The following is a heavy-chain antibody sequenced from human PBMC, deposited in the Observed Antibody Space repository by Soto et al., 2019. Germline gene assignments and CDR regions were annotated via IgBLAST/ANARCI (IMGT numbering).Heavy chain of an antibody. D-gene: IGHD3-3*01. V-gene: IGHV4-4*02. J-gene: IGHJ6*02. CDR3: ARVYYDFWSGPYGMDV. Sequence: PSETLSLTCAVSGGSISSSNWRSWVRQPPGKGLEWIGEIYHSGSTNYNPSLKSRVTISVDKSKNQFSLKLSSVTAADTAVYYCARVYYDFWSGPYGMDVWGQGTTVTVSS. CDR1: GGSISSSNW. CDR2: IYHSGST.